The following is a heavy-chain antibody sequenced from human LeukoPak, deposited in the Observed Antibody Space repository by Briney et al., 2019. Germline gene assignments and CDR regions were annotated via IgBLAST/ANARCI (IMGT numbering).Heavy chain of an antibody. V-gene: IGHV3-23*01. CDR1: GFTFSGYA. Sequence: PGGSLRLSCAASGFTFSGYAMSWVRQAPGKGLEWVSAISGSGGSTYYADSVKGRFTISRDNAKNSLYLQIDGLRAEDTAVYHCARKLYYYDTSPAGWFDPWGQGTLVTVSS. CDR3: ARKLYYYDTSPAGWFDP. J-gene: IGHJ5*02. CDR2: ISGSGGST. D-gene: IGHD3-22*01.